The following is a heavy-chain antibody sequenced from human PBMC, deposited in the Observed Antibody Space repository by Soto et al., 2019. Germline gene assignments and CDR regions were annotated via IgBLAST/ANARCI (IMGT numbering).Heavy chain of an antibody. V-gene: IGHV4-59*01. CDR2: IYYSGST. CDR1: GGSTSRYY. CDR3: ARSGRRSDVYSLWHFDS. Sequence: QVRLLESGPGLVRPSETLSLTCTVSGGSTSRYYWSWIRQPPGKGLEWIADIYYSGSTNYNPSLKSRVTISLESAKNQISLKGTSVSTADTAVYYCARSGRRSDVYSLWHFDSWGQGTSFTVSS. D-gene: IGHD5-18*01. J-gene: IGHJ4*02.